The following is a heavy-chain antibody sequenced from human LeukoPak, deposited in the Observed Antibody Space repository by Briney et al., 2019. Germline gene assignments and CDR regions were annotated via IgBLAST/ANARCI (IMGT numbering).Heavy chain of an antibody. CDR1: GFTVTNND. J-gene: IGHJ4*02. Sequence: GGSLRLSCAASGFTVTNNDMNWVRQAPGKGLEWVSVIISGGSTYFADSVKGRFTVSRDNSKNTLSLQMNSLRVEDTAVYYCARDLISGPATHDSWGQGALVTVSS. D-gene: IGHD2-15*01. CDR2: IISGGST. CDR3: ARDLISGPATHDS. V-gene: IGHV3-66*01.